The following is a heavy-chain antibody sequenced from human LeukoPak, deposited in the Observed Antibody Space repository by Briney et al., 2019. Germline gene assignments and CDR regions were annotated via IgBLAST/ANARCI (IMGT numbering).Heavy chain of an antibody. Sequence: SETLSLTCTVSGRPIFRGGYYWSWIRQHPGKGLEWILHTYHDGHTYYNPSLKIRLTISVDTSKNQFSLNLSSVTAADTAVYYCARVPMGASDYYYMDVWGKGTTVTVSS. CDR3: ARVPMGASDYYYMDV. CDR1: GRPIFRGGYY. CDR2: TYHDGHT. D-gene: IGHD1-26*01. V-gene: IGHV4-31*03. J-gene: IGHJ6*03.